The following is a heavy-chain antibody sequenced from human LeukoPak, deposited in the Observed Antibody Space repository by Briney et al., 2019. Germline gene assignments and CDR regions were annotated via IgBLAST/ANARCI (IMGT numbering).Heavy chain of an antibody. D-gene: IGHD1-7*01. CDR1: GFTFSSYA. J-gene: IGHJ4*02. CDR2: ISGSGGST. V-gene: IGHV3-23*01. CDR3: AKDPSNWNYGPYDY. Sequence: GGSLRLSCAASGFTFSSYAMSWVRQAPGEGLEWVSAISGSGGSTYYADSVKGRFTISRDDSKNTLYLQMNSLRAEDTAVYYCAKDPSNWNYGPYDYWGQGTLVTVSS.